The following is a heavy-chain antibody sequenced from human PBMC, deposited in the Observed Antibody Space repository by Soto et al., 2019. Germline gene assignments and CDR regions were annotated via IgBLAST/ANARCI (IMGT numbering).Heavy chain of an antibody. Sequence: SLRLSCADSGFTFDDYAMHWVRQAPGKGLEWVSGISWNSGSIGYADSVEGRFTISRDNAKNSLYLQMNSLRAEDTALYYCAKDIKCSSTSCYPHTKHYYYYGMDVWGQGTTVIVSS. CDR3: AKDIKCSSTSCYPHTKHYYYYGMDV. D-gene: IGHD2-2*01. CDR1: GFTFDDYA. CDR2: ISWNSGSI. V-gene: IGHV3-9*01. J-gene: IGHJ6*02.